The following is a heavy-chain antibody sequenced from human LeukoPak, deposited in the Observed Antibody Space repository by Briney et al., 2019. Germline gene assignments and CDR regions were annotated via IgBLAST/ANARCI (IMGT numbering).Heavy chain of an antibody. CDR2: INPDGSGK. D-gene: IGHD3-16*01. Sequence: PGGSLRLSCEASGFTLSTYWMNWVRQVPGKGLDWVANINPDGSGKRYVDSVKGQFTIARDNADNSLSLQMNSLRAEDTAVYYCASWGAGGNSWGQGTLVTVS. CDR3: ASWGAGGNS. V-gene: IGHV3-7*01. CDR1: GFTLSTYW. J-gene: IGHJ4*02.